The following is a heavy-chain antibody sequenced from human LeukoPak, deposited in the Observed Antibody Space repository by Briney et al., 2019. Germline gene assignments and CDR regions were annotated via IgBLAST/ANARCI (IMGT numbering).Heavy chain of an antibody. D-gene: IGHD4-23*01. J-gene: IGHJ4*02. V-gene: IGHV2-70*11. CDR2: IDWDDDK. CDR1: GGSISSYYW. Sequence: TLSLTCTVSGGSISSYYWSWIRQPPGKALEWLARIDWDDDKYYSTSLKTRLTISKDTSKNQVVLTMTNMDPVDTATYYCARMDYGGNSKYYFDYWGQGTLVTVSS. CDR3: ARMDYGGNSKYYFDY.